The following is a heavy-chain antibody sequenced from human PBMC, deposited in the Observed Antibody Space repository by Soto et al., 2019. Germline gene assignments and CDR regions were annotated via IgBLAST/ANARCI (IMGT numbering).Heavy chain of an antibody. D-gene: IGHD4-17*01. CDR2: IYSGGST. Sequence: GGSLRLSCAASGFTVSSNYMSWVRQAPGKGLEWVSVIYSGGSTYYADSVKGRFTISRDNSKNTLYLQMNSLRAEDTAVYYCARDHDGYGDYGYLYWGQGTLVTVSS. J-gene: IGHJ4*02. CDR1: GFTVSSNY. CDR3: ARDHDGYGDYGYLY. V-gene: IGHV3-66*01.